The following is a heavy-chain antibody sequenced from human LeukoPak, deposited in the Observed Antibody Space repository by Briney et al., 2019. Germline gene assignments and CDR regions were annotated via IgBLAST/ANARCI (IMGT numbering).Heavy chain of an antibody. Sequence: GGSLRLSCGASGFTFSSYWMTWVRQAPGKGLEWVANIKQVGSEKYYVDSVKGRFTISRDNAKNSLYLQMNSLRAEDTAVYYCARAVAVAGRPTYYYYYMDVWGKGTTVTVSS. J-gene: IGHJ6*03. CDR3: ARAVAVAGRPTYYYYYMDV. D-gene: IGHD6-19*01. V-gene: IGHV3-7*01. CDR1: GFTFSSYW. CDR2: IKQVGSEK.